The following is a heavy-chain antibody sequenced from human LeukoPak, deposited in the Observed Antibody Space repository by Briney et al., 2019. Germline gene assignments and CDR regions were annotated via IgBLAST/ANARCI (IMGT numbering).Heavy chain of an antibody. V-gene: IGHV1-8*01. J-gene: IGHJ4*02. CDR3: ARSARGRAREYYFDY. CDR2: MNPNSGNT. Sequence: ASVKVSCKASGYTFTSYDINWVRQATGQGLELMGWMNPNSGNTGYAQKFQGRVTMTRNTSISTAYMELSSLRSEDTAVYYCARSARGRAREYYFDYWGQGTLVTVSS. CDR1: GYTFTSYD. D-gene: IGHD2/OR15-2a*01.